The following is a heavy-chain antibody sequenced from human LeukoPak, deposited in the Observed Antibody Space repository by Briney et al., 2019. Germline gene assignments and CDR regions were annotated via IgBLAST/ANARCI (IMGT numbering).Heavy chain of an antibody. D-gene: IGHD5-18*01. CDR3: ATYRQVLLPFES. Sequence: GGSLRLSCAASGFTFSSFAMIWVRQPPGKGLEWVSSSFQGGGEIHYADSVRGRSTISRDNSRSTLFLQMNSLRVEDTAIYYCATYRQVLLPFESWGQGTLVTVSS. V-gene: IGHV3-23*03. CDR1: GFTFSSFA. CDR2: SFQGGGEI. J-gene: IGHJ4*02.